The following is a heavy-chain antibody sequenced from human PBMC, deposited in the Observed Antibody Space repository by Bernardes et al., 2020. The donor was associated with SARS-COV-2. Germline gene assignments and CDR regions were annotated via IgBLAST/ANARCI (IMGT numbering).Heavy chain of an antibody. CDR2: IYYSGSADTGDT. D-gene: IGHD1-26*01. CDR3: ARGQSNGRTNWFDL. J-gene: IGHJ5*02. CDR1: GASISGYY. V-gene: IGHV4-59*01. Sequence: TLSLTCSVSGASISGYYWSWIRHPPGKGLEWIGHIYYSGSADTGDTHYSPSVKSRLAISVDPSKNQFSLTLTSVIAADTALYYCARGQSNGRTNWFDLWGRGTPVTVSS.